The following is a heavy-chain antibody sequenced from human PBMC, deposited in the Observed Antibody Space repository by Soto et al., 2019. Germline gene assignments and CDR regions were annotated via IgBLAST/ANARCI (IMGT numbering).Heavy chain of an antibody. D-gene: IGHD2-2*01. Sequence: GGYLRLSCAASGFTFSSYAMSWVRQSPGKGLELVSAIRVSGGSTYYADSLKGRVTISRDNSKNTLYLQMNSLRAEDTAVYYCAKDQARSPGDVVVPAAMLWLQYNWFDPWGRGTLVTVSS. V-gene: IGHV3-23*01. CDR2: IRVSGGST. CDR1: GFTFSSYA. CDR3: AKDQARSPGDVVVPAAMLWLQYNWFDP. J-gene: IGHJ5*02.